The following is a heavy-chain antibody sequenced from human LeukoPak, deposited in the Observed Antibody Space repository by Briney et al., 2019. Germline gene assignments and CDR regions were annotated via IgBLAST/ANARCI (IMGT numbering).Heavy chain of an antibody. CDR3: ARLPLIDSSDNY. Sequence: PSETLSLTCTVSGGSISSYYWSWIRQPPGKGLEWIGSVYHSGSTYYNPALRSRVTISVDSSKNQFSLNLSSVTAADTALYYCARLPLIDSSDNYWGQGTLVTVSS. CDR2: VYHSGST. V-gene: IGHV4-59*08. J-gene: IGHJ4*02. D-gene: IGHD3-9*01. CDR1: GGSISSYY.